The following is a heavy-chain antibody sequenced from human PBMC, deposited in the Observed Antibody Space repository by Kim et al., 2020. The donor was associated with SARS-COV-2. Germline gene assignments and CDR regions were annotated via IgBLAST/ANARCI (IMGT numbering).Heavy chain of an antibody. J-gene: IGHJ4*02. CDR1: GGSISSGGYY. D-gene: IGHD3-22*01. CDR3: ARAYYYDSSGYYFFYDY. V-gene: IGHV4-31*03. Sequence: SETLSLTCTVSGGSISSGGYYWSWIRQHPGKGLEWIGYIYYSGSTYYNPSLKSRVTISVDTSKNQFSLKLSSVTAADTAVYYCARAYYYDSSGYYFFYDYWGQGTLVTVSS. CDR2: IYYSGST.